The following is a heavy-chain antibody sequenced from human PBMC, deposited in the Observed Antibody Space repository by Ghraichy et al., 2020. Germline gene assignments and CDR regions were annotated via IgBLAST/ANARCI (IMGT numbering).Heavy chain of an antibody. CDR1: GFTFSSYG. D-gene: IGHD6-19*01. V-gene: IGHV3-33*01. Sequence: SLRLSCAASGFTFSSYGMHWVRQAPGKGLEWVAIIWYDGSNEHYADSVKGRFTISRDNSKNTLYLQMNSLRAEDTAVYYCARVLRGDITVAGPFDYWGQGTLVTVSS. CDR2: IWYDGSNE. CDR3: ARVLRGDITVAGPFDY. J-gene: IGHJ4*02.